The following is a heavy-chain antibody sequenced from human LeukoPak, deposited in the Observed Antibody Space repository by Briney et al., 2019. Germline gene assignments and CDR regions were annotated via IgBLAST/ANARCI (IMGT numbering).Heavy chain of an antibody. CDR2: IIPILGIA. D-gene: IGHD3-10*01. V-gene: IGHV1-69*04. CDR1: GGTFSSYA. CDR3: AKDLLLWFGELDFDY. J-gene: IGHJ4*02. Sequence: SVKVSCKASGGTFSSYAISWVRQAPGQGLEWMGRIIPILGIANYAQKFQGRVTITADKSTSTAYMELSSLRSEDTAVYYCAKDLLLWFGELDFDYWGQGTLVTVSS.